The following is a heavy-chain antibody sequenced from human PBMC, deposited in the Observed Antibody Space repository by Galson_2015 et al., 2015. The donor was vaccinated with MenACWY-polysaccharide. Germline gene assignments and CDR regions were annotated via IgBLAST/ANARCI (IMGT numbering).Heavy chain of an antibody. J-gene: IGHJ4*02. CDR2: ISDSGSAI. Sequence: SLRLSCAASGFTFSDSYMHWIRQAPGKGLEWVSYISDSGSAIYFAGSVKGRFIISRDNAKNSLYLQMNSLRAEDTAVYYCARDPRGARSSYFDNWGQGILVTVSS. V-gene: IGHV3-11*01. CDR3: ARDPRGARSSYFDN. D-gene: IGHD3-10*01. CDR1: GFTFSDSY.